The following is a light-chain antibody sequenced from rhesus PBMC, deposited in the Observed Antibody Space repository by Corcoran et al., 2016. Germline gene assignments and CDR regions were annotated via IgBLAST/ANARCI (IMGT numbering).Light chain of an antibody. Sequence: EIVMTQSPATLSLSPGERATLSCRASQSVSSRLAWSQQKPGQAPRHLIYDATTRGTGIPDRFSGSGAGKDFTLTISSLEPEDVAVYFCQQESNWSLSFGGGTKVELK. CDR3: QQESNWSLS. V-gene: IGKV3-17*02. J-gene: IGKJ4*01. CDR1: QSVSSR. CDR2: DAT.